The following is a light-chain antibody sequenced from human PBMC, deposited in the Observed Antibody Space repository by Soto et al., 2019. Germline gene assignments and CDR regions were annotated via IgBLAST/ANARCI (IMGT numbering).Light chain of an antibody. V-gene: IGKV3D-15*01. CDR2: DAS. CDR3: HQYNNRSPVT. Sequence: GMYQSPSTLSASIGESATLSRRASQSVSSSLAWYQQKPGQAPRLLIYDASNRATGIPARFSGSGSGTAFTLPISSRLSADFAVYYCHQYNNRSPVTFGQGTNVDVK. J-gene: IGKJ1*01. CDR1: QSVSSS.